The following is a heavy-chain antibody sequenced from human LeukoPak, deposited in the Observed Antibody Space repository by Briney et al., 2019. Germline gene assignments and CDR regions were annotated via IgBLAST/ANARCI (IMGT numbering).Heavy chain of an antibody. CDR1: GFTFSSYG. V-gene: IGHV3-30*18. Sequence: GGSLRLSCAVSGFTFSSYGIHWVRQAPGKGLEWVAVISYDGSNEYYADSVKGGSTISRDNSKNMLYLQLNGLRAEDTAVYYCAKDLRDWYQLLSYYYYGMDVWGQGTTVTVSS. CDR3: AKDLRDWYQLLSYYYYGMDV. CDR2: ISYDGSNE. J-gene: IGHJ6*02. D-gene: IGHD2-2*01.